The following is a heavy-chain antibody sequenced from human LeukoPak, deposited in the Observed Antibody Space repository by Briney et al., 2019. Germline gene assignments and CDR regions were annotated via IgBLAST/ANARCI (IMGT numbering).Heavy chain of an antibody. V-gene: IGHV3-30*02. CDR3: SKDRPDH. CDR2: IRSDGSKT. Sequence: PGGSLRLSCSASGFTFNSNAMHWVRQAPGKGLVWVAFIRSDGSKTYYADSVKGRFTISRDGSKNTLYLHMYSLRPDDTAVYYCSKDRPDHWGQGTLVIVSS. J-gene: IGHJ4*02. CDR1: GFTFNSNA.